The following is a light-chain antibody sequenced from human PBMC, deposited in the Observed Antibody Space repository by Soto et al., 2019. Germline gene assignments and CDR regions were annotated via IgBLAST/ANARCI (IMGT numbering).Light chain of an antibody. CDR3: ATWDNRLKTVL. J-gene: IGLJ2*01. CDR2: DID. CDR1: SSNIGNNY. V-gene: IGLV1-51*01. Sequence: QSVLTQPPSVSATPGQKVTISCSGNSSNIGNNYVSWYRQVPGIAPKLLIYDIDKRPSGIPDRFSGSRSGTSATLGITGLHSGDEADYFCATWDNRLKTVLFGGGTKVTVL.